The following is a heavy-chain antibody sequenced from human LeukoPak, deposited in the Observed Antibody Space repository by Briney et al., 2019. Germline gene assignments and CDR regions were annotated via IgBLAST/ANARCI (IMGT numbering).Heavy chain of an antibody. CDR2: ISGDGTST. Sequence: HPGGSLRLSCEASGFIFDDYAMHWVRQAPGKGLEWVSLISGDGTSTYYAASVRGRFTISRDNSRFSLFLQMNSLKTEDTALYFCAREGAVVAATDWFDPWGQGTLVTVSS. J-gene: IGHJ5*02. V-gene: IGHV3-43*02. CDR3: AREGAVVAATDWFDP. CDR1: GFIFDDYA. D-gene: IGHD2-15*01.